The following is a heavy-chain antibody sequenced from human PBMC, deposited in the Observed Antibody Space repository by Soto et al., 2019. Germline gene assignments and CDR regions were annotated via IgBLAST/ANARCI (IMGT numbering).Heavy chain of an antibody. CDR3: ARESPYYDILATNAFDI. CDR2: IYYSGST. D-gene: IGHD3-9*01. V-gene: IGHV4-59*01. CDR1: GGSISSYY. Sequence: PSETLSLTCTVSGGSISSYYWSWIRQPPGKGLEWIGYIYYSGSTNYNPSLKSRVTISVDTSKNQFSLKLSSVTAADTAVYYCARESPYYDILATNAFDIWGQGTMVTV. J-gene: IGHJ3*02.